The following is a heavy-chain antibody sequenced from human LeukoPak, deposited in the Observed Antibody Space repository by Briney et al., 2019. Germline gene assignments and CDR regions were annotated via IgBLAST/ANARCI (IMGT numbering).Heavy chain of an antibody. CDR1: GFTFRKYG. V-gene: IGHV3-21*06. J-gene: IGHJ6*04. CDR2: ISSSSNYT. Sequence: GGSLRLSCVATGFTFRKYGMSWVRQAPGKGLEWVSSISSSSNYTYYTDSMKGRVAISRDNARNSVHLQINNLTAEDTALYYCVRHRLVVVPAAKSYYYYGLDVWGKGTTVTVSS. CDR3: VRHRLVVVPAAKSYYYYGLDV. D-gene: IGHD2-21*01.